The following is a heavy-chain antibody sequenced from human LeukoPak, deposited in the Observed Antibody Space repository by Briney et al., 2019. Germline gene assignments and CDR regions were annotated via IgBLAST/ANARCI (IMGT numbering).Heavy chain of an antibody. CDR3: AKDCEGPVTIFYYDY. Sequence: GGSLRLSCAASGFTFSSYAMSWVRQAPGKGLEWVSAISGSSGSTYYADSVKGRFTISRDNSKNTLYLQMNSLRAEDTAVYYCAKDCEGPVTIFYYDYWGQGTLVTVSS. CDR2: ISGSSGST. D-gene: IGHD3-9*01. V-gene: IGHV3-23*01. CDR1: GFTFSSYA. J-gene: IGHJ4*02.